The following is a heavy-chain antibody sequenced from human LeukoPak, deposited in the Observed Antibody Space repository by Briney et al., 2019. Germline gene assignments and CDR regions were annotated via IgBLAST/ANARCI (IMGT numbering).Heavy chain of an antibody. D-gene: IGHD3-22*01. CDR1: GYSFTSYW. CDR2: IYPGDSDT. J-gene: IGHJ3*02. V-gene: IGHV5-51*01. CDR3: ARPLWDYYDSSGSHXFDI. Sequence: GESLKISCKGSGYSFTSYWIGWVRQMPGKGLEWMGIIYPGDSDTRYSPSFQGQVTISADKSISTAYLQWSSLKASDTAMYYCARPLWDYYDSSGSHXFDIWGQGTMVTVSS.